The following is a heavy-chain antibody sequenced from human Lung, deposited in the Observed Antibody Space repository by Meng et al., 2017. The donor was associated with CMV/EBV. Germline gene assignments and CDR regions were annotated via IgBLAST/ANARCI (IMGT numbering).Heavy chain of an antibody. D-gene: IGHD5-24*01. CDR2: IYTSGST. CDR3: ARGSRDEAFQH. J-gene: IGHJ1*01. Sequence: RASGPVLVKPSETLSLTLTFSGGSISSYYCSWIRQPAGKGLEWIGRIYTSGSTNYNPSLKSRVTMSVDTSKNQFSLKLSSVTAADTAVYYCARGSRDEAFQHWGQGTLVTVSS. V-gene: IGHV4-4*07. CDR1: GGSISSYY.